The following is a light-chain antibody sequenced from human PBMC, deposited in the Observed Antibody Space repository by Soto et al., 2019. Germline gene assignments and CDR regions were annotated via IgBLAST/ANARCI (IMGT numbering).Light chain of an antibody. CDR3: QQRHMWPIT. V-gene: IGKV3-11*01. CDR1: QSLSTN. Sequence: EIVMTQSPATLSVSPGERATLSCSASQSLSTNLAWYQQKPGQAPRLLIYDASNRATGIPPRFSGSGSGTDFTLTISSLEPEDSAVYYCQQRHMWPITFSQGTRLEIK. CDR2: DAS. J-gene: IGKJ5*01.